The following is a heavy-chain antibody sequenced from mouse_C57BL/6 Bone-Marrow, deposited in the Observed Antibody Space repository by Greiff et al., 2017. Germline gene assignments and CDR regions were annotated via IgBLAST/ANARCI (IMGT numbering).Heavy chain of an antibody. J-gene: IGHJ1*03. Sequence: QVQLQQPGAELVKPGASVKLSCKASGYTFTSYGISWVKQRTGQGLEWIGEIYPRSGNTYYNEKFKGKATLTADKSSSTAYMELRSLTSEDSAVYFCAREGDCHWYFDVWGTGTTVTVSS. V-gene: IGHV1-81*01. CDR2: IYPRSGNT. CDR1: GYTFTSYG. CDR3: AREGDCHWYFDV.